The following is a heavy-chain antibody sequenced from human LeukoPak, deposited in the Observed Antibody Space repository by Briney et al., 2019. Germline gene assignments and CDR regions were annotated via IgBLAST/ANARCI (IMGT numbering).Heavy chain of an antibody. V-gene: IGHV1-2*02. D-gene: IGHD1-26*01. Sequence: GASVKVSCKASGYTFTGYYMHWVRQAPGQGLEWMGWLNPNSGGTNYAQKFQGRVTMTRDTSISTAYMELSRLRSDDTAVYYCAREEDSGSYPFDYWGQGTLVTVSS. CDR3: AREEDSGSYPFDY. J-gene: IGHJ4*02. CDR2: LNPNSGGT. CDR1: GYTFTGYY.